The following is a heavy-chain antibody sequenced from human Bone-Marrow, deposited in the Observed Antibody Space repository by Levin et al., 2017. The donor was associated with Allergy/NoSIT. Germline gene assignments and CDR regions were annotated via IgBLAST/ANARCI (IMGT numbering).Heavy chain of an antibody. V-gene: IGHV3-7*01. D-gene: IGHD2-2*01. CDR3: ARDGVAPGVYFDS. J-gene: IGHJ4*02. CDR1: GFTFSDYW. CDR2: INQHGNEK. Sequence: GGSLRLSCAASGFTFSDYWMNWVRQAPGKGLEWVANINQHGNEKYYMDSVKGRFTISRDDPKNSLDLQMNSLRAEDTAVYYCARDGVAPGVYFDSWGQGVLVIVSS.